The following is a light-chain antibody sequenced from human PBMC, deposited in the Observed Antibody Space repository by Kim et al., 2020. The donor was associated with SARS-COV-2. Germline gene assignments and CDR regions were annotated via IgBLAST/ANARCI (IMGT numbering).Light chain of an antibody. CDR2: DTS. CDR1: QSISSY. Sequence: DIVMTQSPATLSSSPGERATLSCRASQSISSYLVWYQQKPGQAPSLLIYDTSTRQTGIPARFSGSGSGTDFTLTISSLEPEDVAVYYCQQHNNWPGTFGQGTKVDIK. V-gene: IGKV3-11*01. CDR3: QQHNNWPGT. J-gene: IGKJ1*01.